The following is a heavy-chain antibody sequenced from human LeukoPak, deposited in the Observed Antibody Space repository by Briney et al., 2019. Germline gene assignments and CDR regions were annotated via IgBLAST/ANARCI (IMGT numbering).Heavy chain of an antibody. CDR1: GGSMSSHY. CDR3: ARDTYYTSGTYYIDYFDS. J-gene: IGHJ4*02. Sequence: SETLSLTCTVSGGSMSSHYWSWVRQPPGKALECIGYISHGGQTLSNPSLSSRVTISVDTSNNQFSLKLTSVTAADTAVYFCARDTYYTSGTYYIDYFDSWGQGALVTVSS. D-gene: IGHD3-10*01. CDR2: ISHGGQT. V-gene: IGHV4-59*11.